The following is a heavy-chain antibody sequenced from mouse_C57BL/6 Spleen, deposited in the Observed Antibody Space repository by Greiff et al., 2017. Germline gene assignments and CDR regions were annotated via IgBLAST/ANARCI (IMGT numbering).Heavy chain of an antibody. CDR1: GYTFTSYW. Sequence: EVQLQESGTVLARPGASVKMSCKTSGYTFTSYWMHWVKQRPGQGLEWIGAIYPGNSDTSYNQKFKGKAKLTAVTSASTAYMERSSLTNEDSGVYDCTRDTTVVATYDDWGQGTTLTVSS. D-gene: IGHD1-1*01. V-gene: IGHV1-5*01. CDR3: TRDTTVVATYDD. CDR2: IYPGNSDT. J-gene: IGHJ2*01.